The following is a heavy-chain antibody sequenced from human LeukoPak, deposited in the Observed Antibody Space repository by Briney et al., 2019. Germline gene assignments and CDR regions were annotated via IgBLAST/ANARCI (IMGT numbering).Heavy chain of an antibody. CDR2: INHSGST. Sequence: SETLSLTCAVYGGSFSGYYWSWIRQPPGKGLEWIGEINHSGSTNYNPSLKSRVTISVDTSKNQFSLKLSPVTAADTAVYYCARGGDTAMVRMFDYWGQGTLVTVSS. V-gene: IGHV4-34*01. D-gene: IGHD5-18*01. CDR3: ARGGDTAMVRMFDY. CDR1: GGSFSGYY. J-gene: IGHJ4*02.